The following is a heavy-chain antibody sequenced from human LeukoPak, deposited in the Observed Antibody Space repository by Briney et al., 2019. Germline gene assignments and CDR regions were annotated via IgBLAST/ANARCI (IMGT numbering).Heavy chain of an antibody. CDR3: AVVAATPGPYYFDY. CDR1: GYTFTSYD. D-gene: IGHD2-15*01. J-gene: IGHJ4*02. CDR2: MNPNSGNT. V-gene: IGHV1-8*01. Sequence: ASVKVSCKASGYTFTSYDINWVRQATGQGLEWMGWMNPNSGNTGYAQRFQGRVTMTRNTSISTAYMELSSLRSEDTAVYYCAVVAATPGPYYFDYWGQGTLVTVSS.